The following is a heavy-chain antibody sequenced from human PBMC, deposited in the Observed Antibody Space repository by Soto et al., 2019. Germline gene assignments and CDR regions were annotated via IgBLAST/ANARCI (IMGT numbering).Heavy chain of an antibody. D-gene: IGHD2-21*02. CDR2: ISSSSSYS. V-gene: IGHV3-11*05. CDR3: ARELYGGDRIMDV. Sequence: QVQLVESGGGLVKPGGSLRLSCAASGFTFSDYYMSWIRQAPGKGLEWISYISSSSSYSKYTDSVKGRFTISRDNXENSLYLQMNSLRAEDTAVYFCARELYGGDRIMDVWGQGTTVTVSS. J-gene: IGHJ6*02. CDR1: GFTFSDYY.